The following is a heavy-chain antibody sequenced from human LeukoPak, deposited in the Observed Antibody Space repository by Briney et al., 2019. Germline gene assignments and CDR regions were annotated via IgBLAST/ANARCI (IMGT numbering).Heavy chain of an antibody. V-gene: IGHV3-23*01. CDR2: ISGSGGST. Sequence: GGSLRLSCAVSGFTFSSYAMSWVRQAPGKGQEWVSAISGSGGSTYYADSVKGRFTISRDNSKNTLYLQMNSLRAEDTAVYYCAKGGSGWYSIGYWGQGTLVTVSS. D-gene: IGHD6-19*01. J-gene: IGHJ4*02. CDR1: GFTFSSYA. CDR3: AKGGSGWYSIGY.